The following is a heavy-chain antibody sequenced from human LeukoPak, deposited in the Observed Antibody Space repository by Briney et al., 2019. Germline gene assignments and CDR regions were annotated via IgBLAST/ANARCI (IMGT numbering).Heavy chain of an antibody. D-gene: IGHD2-2*01. CDR3: ARAVVPAAIPVSDY. Sequence: GGSLRLSCAASGFTFSSYSMNWVRQAPGKGLEWVLSISSSSSYIYYADSVKGRFTISRDNAKNSLYLQMNSLRAEDTAVYYCARAVVPAAIPVSDYWGQGTLVTVSS. CDR1: GFTFSSYS. CDR2: ISSSSSYI. V-gene: IGHV3-21*01. J-gene: IGHJ4*02.